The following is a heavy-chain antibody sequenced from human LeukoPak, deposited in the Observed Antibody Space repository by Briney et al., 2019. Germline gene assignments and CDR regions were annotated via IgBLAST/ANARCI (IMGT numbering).Heavy chain of an antibody. Sequence: QTGGSLRLSCAASGFTFSSYAMSWVRQASGKGLEWVSTLSGVGNSTYYADSVKGRFTISRDSSKNTLYLQMNSLRAEDTAVYFCAKGPMYYYDSSAPYPEYFQHWGQGTLVTVSS. D-gene: IGHD3-22*01. V-gene: IGHV3-23*01. CDR2: LSGVGNST. J-gene: IGHJ1*01. CDR3: AKGPMYYYDSSAPYPEYFQH. CDR1: GFTFSSYA.